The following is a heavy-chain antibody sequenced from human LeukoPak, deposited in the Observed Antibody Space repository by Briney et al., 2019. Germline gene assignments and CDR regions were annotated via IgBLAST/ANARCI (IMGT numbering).Heavy chain of an antibody. CDR1: GGSISRSSYH. J-gene: IGHJ4*02. Sequence: SETLSLTCTVSGGSISRSSYHWGWIRQPPGKGLEWIGSIDYSGSTYYNPSLKSRVTISVDTSKNQFSLKLSSVTAADTAVYYCARALWFGEFPPKKFDYWGQGNLVTVSS. V-gene: IGHV4-39*01. CDR3: ARALWFGEFPPKKFDY. CDR2: IDYSGST. D-gene: IGHD3-10*01.